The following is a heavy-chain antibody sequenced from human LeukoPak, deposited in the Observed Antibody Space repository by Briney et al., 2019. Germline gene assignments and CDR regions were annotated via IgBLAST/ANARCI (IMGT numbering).Heavy chain of an antibody. Sequence: GASAKVSCKASGYTFTSYGISWVRQAPGQGLEWMGWISAYNGNTNYAQKLQGRVTMTTDTSTSTAYMELRGLRSDDTAVYYCARDGYCSGGSCYFLAPFDYWGQGTLVTVSS. CDR1: GYTFTSYG. J-gene: IGHJ4*02. V-gene: IGHV1-18*01. D-gene: IGHD2-15*01. CDR2: ISAYNGNT. CDR3: ARDGYCSGGSCYFLAPFDY.